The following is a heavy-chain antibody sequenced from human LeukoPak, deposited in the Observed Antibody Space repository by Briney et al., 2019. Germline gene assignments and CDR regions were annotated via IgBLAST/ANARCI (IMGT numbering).Heavy chain of an antibody. D-gene: IGHD4-17*01. CDR1: GFTVSNNY. CDR3: ARGLVTTGTDAFDI. CDR2: IYSDGSA. V-gene: IGHV3-66*01. J-gene: IGHJ3*02. Sequence: GGPLRLSCAASGFTVSNNYMNWVRQAPGKGLEWVSIIYSDGSAYYPDSVKGRFTISRDNSKNTLYLQMNSLKAEDTAVYYCARGLVTTGTDAFDIWGQGTMVIVSS.